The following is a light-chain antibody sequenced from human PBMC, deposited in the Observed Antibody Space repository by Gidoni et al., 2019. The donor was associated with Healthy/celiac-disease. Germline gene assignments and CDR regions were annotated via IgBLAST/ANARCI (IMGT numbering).Light chain of an antibody. CDR3: QAWDSSTVV. CDR2: KDS. J-gene: IGLJ2*01. Sequence: SYELTQPPSVSVSPGQTASITCSGDKLGDKYACWYQQKPGQSPVLVIYKDSKRPSGIPERFSGSNSGNTATLTISGTQARDEADYYCQAWDSSTVVFGGGTKLTV. V-gene: IGLV3-1*01. CDR1: KLGDKY.